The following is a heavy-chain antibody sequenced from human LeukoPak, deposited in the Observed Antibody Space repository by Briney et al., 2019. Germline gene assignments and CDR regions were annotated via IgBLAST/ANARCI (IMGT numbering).Heavy chain of an antibody. CDR2: MHGGGGT. CDR1: GFTFNTYA. D-gene: IGHD1-14*01. CDR3: ARDGSNRNIDY. V-gene: IGHV3-53*01. Sequence: GGSLRLSCAASGFTFNTYAMSWVRQAPGKGLEWVSLMHGGGGTYYTDSVMGRFSISRDNSKNTLYLQMNNLRAEDTAVYYCARDGSNRNIDYWGQGTLVTVSS. J-gene: IGHJ4*02.